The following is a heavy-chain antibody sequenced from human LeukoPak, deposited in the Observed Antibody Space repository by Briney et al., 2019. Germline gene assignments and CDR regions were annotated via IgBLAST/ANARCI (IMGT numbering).Heavy chain of an antibody. V-gene: IGHV4-59*01. D-gene: IGHD1-1*01. J-gene: IGHJ4*02. CDR1: GDSISSYY. CDR3: ARDPYLTGKFDS. CDR2: IHYTGNT. Sequence: SETLSLICTVSGDSISSYYWSWIRQPPGKGLEWIGYIHYTGNTNYNPYNPSLKSRVTISIDTSKNQFSLKLSSVTAADTAVYYCARDPYLTGKFDSRGQGTLVTVSS.